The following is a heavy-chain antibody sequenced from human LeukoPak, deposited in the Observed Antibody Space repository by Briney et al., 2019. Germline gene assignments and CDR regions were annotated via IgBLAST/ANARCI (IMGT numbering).Heavy chain of an antibody. CDR3: ATGGFWGSSVAFDI. D-gene: IGHD3-16*01. CDR1: GFIISNNY. Sequence: GGSLRLSCAASGFIISNNYMSWVRQAPGKGLEWVSVFYGGGSTYYADSVKGRFTISRDNSTNTLYLQMSSLRAEDTAVYYCATGGFWGSSVAFDIWGQGTMVTVSS. CDR2: FYGGGST. V-gene: IGHV3-53*01. J-gene: IGHJ3*02.